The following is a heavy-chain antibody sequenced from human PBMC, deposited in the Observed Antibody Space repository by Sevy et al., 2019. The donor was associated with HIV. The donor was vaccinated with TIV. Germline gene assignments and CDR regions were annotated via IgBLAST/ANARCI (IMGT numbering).Heavy chain of an antibody. Sequence: GESLKISCAASGFTFSSYAMSWVRQAPGKGLEWVSAISGSGGSTYYADSVKGRFTISRDNSKNTLYLQMNSLRAEDTAVYYCAKGSRTGIAVAGPVFDYWGQGTLVTVSS. V-gene: IGHV3-23*01. D-gene: IGHD6-19*01. J-gene: IGHJ4*02. CDR3: AKGSRTGIAVAGPVFDY. CDR1: GFTFSSYA. CDR2: ISGSGGST.